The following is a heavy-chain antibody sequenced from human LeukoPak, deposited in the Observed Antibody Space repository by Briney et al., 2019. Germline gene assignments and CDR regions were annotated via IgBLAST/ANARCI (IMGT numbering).Heavy chain of an antibody. J-gene: IGHJ5*02. CDR1: GYTFTGYY. CDR2: INPNSGGT. V-gene: IGHV1-2*02. CDR3: ARGPYNWNYLGWFDP. Sequence: ASVRVSCKASGYTFTGYYIHWVRQAPGQGLEWMGWINPNSGGTNYAQKFQGRVTMTRDTSISTAYMELSRLRSDDTAVYYCARGPYNWNYLGWFDPWGQGTLVTVSS. D-gene: IGHD1-7*01.